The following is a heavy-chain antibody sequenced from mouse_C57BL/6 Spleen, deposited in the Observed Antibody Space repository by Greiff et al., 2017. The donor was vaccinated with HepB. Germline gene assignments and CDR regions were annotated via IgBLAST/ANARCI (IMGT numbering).Heavy chain of an antibody. J-gene: IGHJ4*01. CDR1: GYAFSSSW. CDR2: IYPGDGDT. CDR3: ARERDYAMDY. V-gene: IGHV1-82*01. Sequence: VQLQQSGPELVKPGASVKTSCKASGYAFSSSWMNWVKQRPGKGLEWIGRIYPGDGDTNYNGKFKGKATLTADKSSSTAYMQLSSLTSEDSAVYFCARERDYAMDYWGQGTSVTVSS.